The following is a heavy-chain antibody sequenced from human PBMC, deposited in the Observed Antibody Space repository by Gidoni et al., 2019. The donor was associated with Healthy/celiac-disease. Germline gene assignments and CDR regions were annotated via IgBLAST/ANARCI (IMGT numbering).Heavy chain of an antibody. D-gene: IGHD2-15*01. CDR3: ARGGEYCSGGSCHWYFDL. CDR2: IIPILGIA. Sequence: QVQLVQSGAEVKKPGSSVKVYCKASGGTFSSYTISWVRQAPGQGLEWMGRIIPILGIANYSQKFQGRVTITADKSTSTAYMELSSLRSEDTAVYYCARGGEYCSGGSCHWYFDLWGRGTLVTVSS. J-gene: IGHJ2*01. V-gene: IGHV1-69*02. CDR1: GGTFSSYT.